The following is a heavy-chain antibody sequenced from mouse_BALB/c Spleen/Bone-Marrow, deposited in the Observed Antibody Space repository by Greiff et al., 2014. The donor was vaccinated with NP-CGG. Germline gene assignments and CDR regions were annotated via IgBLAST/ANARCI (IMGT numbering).Heavy chain of an antibody. Sequence: QVQLKESGAELMKPGASVKISCKATGYTFSSYWIEWVKQRPGHGLEWIGEILPGSGGTNYNEKFKGKATFTADTSSNTAYMQLSSLTSEDSAVYYCAREDYYGSSYGDYWGQGTTLTVSS. J-gene: IGHJ2*01. V-gene: IGHV1-9*01. D-gene: IGHD1-1*01. CDR1: GYTFSSYW. CDR2: ILPGSGGT. CDR3: AREDYYGSSYGDY.